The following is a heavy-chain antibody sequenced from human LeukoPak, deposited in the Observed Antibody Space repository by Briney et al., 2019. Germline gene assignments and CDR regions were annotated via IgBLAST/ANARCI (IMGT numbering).Heavy chain of an antibody. D-gene: IGHD5-12*01. CDR2: ISGSGGST. J-gene: IGHJ4*02. CDR3: AKVRKATENDY. CDR1: GFTFSDYA. Sequence: PGGSLRLSCAASGFTFSDYAMSWVRQAPGKGLEWVSTISGSGGSTYYADSVKGRFAISRDNSKNTLYLQMNSLRAEDTAVYYCAKVRKATENDYWGQGTLVTVSS. V-gene: IGHV3-23*01.